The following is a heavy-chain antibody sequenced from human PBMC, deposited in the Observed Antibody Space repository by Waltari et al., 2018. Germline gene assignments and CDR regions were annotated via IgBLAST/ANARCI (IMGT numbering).Heavy chain of an antibody. CDR2: MYSYKKHK. V-gene: IGHV3-30*02. D-gene: IGHD3-22*01. J-gene: IGHJ5*02. CDR1: GFTFSNYG. Sequence: QVQLVESGGGVVQPGGSLRLSCAASGFTFSNYGIHWVRQVPGRGLRARAFMYSYKKHKHKASPLQVRFTIPIDNSTNTVVLHIDRLRTVDTAVYYCAKGADSSVYFSTWLDPWGQEILVTVSS. CDR3: AKGADSSVYFSTWLDP.